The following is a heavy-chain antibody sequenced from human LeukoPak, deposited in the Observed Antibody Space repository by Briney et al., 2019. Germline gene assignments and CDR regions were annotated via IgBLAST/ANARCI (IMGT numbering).Heavy chain of an antibody. Sequence: PSETLSLTFTVSGGSISSYYWSWIRQPPGKGLEWIGYIYYSGSTNYNPSLKSRVTISVDTSKNQFSLKLSSVTAADTAVYYCARPTRGGATKAAFDIWGQGTMVTVSS. CDR1: GGSISSYY. CDR2: IYYSGST. D-gene: IGHD1-26*01. CDR3: ARPTRGGATKAAFDI. J-gene: IGHJ3*02. V-gene: IGHV4-59*08.